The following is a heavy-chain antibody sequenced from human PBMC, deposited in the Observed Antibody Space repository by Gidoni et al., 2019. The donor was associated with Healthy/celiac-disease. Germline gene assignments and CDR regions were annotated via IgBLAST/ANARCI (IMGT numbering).Heavy chain of an antibody. Sequence: EVQLVESGGGLVQPGGSLKLSCAASGFTFSGSAMHWVRQASGKGLEWVGRIRSKANSYATAYAASVKGRFTISRDDSKNTAYLQMNSLKTEDTAVYYCTRGGGYGSFDYWGQGTLVTVSS. V-gene: IGHV3-73*02. D-gene: IGHD5-12*01. J-gene: IGHJ4*02. CDR3: TRGGGYGSFDY. CDR1: GFTFSGSA. CDR2: IRSKANSYAT.